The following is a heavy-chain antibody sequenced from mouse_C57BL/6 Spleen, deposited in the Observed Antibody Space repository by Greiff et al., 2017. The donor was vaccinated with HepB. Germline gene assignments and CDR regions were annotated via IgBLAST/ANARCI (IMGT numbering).Heavy chain of an antibody. CDR3: AREGYSNSYSSYAMDY. V-gene: IGHV1-18*01. CDR1: GYTFTDYN. J-gene: IGHJ4*01. Sequence: EVQLVESGPELVKPGASVKIPCKASGYTFTDYNMDWVKQSHGKSLEWIGDINPNNGGTIYNQKFKGKATLTVDKSSSTAYMELRSLTSEDTAVYYCAREGYSNSYSSYAMDYWGQGTSVTVSS. D-gene: IGHD2-5*01. CDR2: INPNNGGT.